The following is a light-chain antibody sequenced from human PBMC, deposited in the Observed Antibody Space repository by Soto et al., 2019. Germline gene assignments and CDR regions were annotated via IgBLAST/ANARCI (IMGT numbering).Light chain of an antibody. V-gene: IGKV3-15*01. CDR2: AAS. CDR3: QQYNNWPPFT. J-gene: IGKJ3*01. CDR1: QSISSH. Sequence: ELVMTQSTATLSVSPGERDPRSCLASQSISSHLVWYQQKPGQAPLLVIYAASIRAAGIPARFIGSGSGTEFTLTISSLQSEDFAVYHCQQYNNWPPFTFGHGTKVDIK.